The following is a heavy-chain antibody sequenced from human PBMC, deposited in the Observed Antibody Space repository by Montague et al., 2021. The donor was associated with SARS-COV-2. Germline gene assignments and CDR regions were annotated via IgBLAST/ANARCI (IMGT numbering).Heavy chain of an antibody. Sequence: SETLSLTCTVSGGSISSYHHYWGWIRQPPGKGLEWIGAMYYSGSTWLNPSLKSRVAISVDTSKNQLSLNLRSVTAADTAVYFCGRVILSVASKPFDCWGPGTMVTVSS. CDR2: MYYSGST. CDR1: GGSISSYHHY. CDR3: GRVILSVASKPFDC. J-gene: IGHJ4*02. V-gene: IGHV4-39*07. D-gene: IGHD3-3*02.